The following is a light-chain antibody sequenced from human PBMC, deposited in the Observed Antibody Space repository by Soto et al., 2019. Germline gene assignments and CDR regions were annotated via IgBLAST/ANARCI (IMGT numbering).Light chain of an antibody. CDR2: RDS. V-gene: IGLV1-47*01. Sequence: QSVLTQPPSASGTPGQRVTISCSESSSSIGSNYIYWYQQLPGTAPKLLIYRDSQRPSGVPDRFSGSKSGTSASLAITGLQAEDEAHYYCQSYDNGLNGRVFGGGTKLTVL. CDR1: SSSIGSNY. J-gene: IGLJ3*02. CDR3: QSYDNGLNGRV.